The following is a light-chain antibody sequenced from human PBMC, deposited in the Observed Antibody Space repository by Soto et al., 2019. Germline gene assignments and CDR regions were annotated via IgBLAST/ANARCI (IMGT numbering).Light chain of an antibody. CDR1: QTISSW. CDR3: QQLNSYPRGLT. Sequence: IQMTQFPSTLSGSVGDRVTLTCRASQTISSWLAWYQQKPGKAPKLLIYAASTLQSGVPSRFSGSGSGTDFTLTISSLQPEDFATYYCQQLNSYPRGLTFGGGTKVDIK. V-gene: IGKV1-5*01. CDR2: AAS. J-gene: IGKJ4*01.